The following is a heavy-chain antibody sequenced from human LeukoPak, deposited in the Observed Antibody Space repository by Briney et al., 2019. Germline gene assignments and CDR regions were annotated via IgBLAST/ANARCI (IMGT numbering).Heavy chain of an antibody. CDR3: AKQPAASAHEAGGSFWYFDL. D-gene: IGHD2-15*01. CDR2: VKQDGSEK. J-gene: IGHJ2*01. V-gene: IGHV3-7*03. CDR1: GFTFSSYW. Sequence: GGSLRLSCAASGFTFSSYWMSWVRQAPGKGLEWVANVKQDGSEKYYVDSVKGRFTISRDNSKNTLYLQMNSLRVEDTAVYYCAKQPAASAHEAGGSFWYFDLWGRGTLVTVSS.